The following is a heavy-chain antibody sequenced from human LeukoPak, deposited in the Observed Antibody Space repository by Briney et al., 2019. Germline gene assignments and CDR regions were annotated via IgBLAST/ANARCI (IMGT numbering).Heavy chain of an antibody. CDR1: GFTFSSYS. J-gene: IGHJ4*02. CDR2: ISSRSNYI. Sequence: KPGGSLRLSCAASGFTFSSYSMNWVRQAPGKGLEWVSSISSRSNYIYYVDSVKGRFTIYRDNAKNSLYLQMNSLRAEDTAVYYCARESTTHGEYYFDYWGQGTLVTVSS. D-gene: IGHD1-1*01. V-gene: IGHV3-21*01. CDR3: ARESTTHGEYYFDY.